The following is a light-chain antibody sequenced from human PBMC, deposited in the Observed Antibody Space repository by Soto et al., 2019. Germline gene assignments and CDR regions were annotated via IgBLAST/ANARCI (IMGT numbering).Light chain of an antibody. CDR3: SSYTSSSTLEV. J-gene: IGLJ1*01. V-gene: IGLV2-14*03. CDR2: EVN. Sequence: QSVLTQPASVSGSPGQSSTISCTGTSSDIGSYNRVSWYQQPPGTAPKLMIYEVNSRPSGVSNRFSGSKSGNTASLTISGLQAEDEADYYCSSYTSSSTLEVFGTGTKVTVL. CDR1: SSDIGSYNR.